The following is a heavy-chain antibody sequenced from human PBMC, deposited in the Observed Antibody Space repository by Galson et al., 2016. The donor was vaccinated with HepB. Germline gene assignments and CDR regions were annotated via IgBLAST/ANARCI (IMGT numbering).Heavy chain of an antibody. Sequence: SLRLSCAVSGFTFRTYAMHWVRQAPGKGLEWVAVISYDGSNKYYADSVKGRFTISRDNSKNTLYLQMNSLRAEDTAVYYCARSRIIYCSSTSCYDAFDIWGQGTMVTVSS. CDR3: ARSRIIYCSSTSCYDAFDI. D-gene: IGHD2-2*01. CDR1: GFTFRTYA. CDR2: ISYDGSNK. V-gene: IGHV3-30-3*01. J-gene: IGHJ3*02.